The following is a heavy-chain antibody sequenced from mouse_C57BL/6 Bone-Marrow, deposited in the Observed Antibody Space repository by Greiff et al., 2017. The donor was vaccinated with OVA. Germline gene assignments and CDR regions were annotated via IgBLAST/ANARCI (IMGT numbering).Heavy chain of an antibody. V-gene: IGHV1-7*01. Sequence: VHLVESGAELAKPGASVKLSCKASGYTFTSYWMHWVKQRPGQGLEWIGYINPSSGYTKYNQKFKDKATLTADKSSSTAYMQLSSLTYEDSAVYYCARNPYGSRFAMDYWGQGTSVTVSS. CDR2: INPSSGYT. CDR1: GYTFTSYW. D-gene: IGHD1-1*01. CDR3: ARNPYGSRFAMDY. J-gene: IGHJ4*01.